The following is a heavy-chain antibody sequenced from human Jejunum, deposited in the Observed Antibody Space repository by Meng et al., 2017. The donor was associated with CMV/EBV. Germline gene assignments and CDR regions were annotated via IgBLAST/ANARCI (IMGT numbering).Heavy chain of an antibody. CDR2: INTTTGNP. CDR1: GYISTNYA. J-gene: IGHJ4*02. CDR3: APGPANDYRSSYYFDY. D-gene: IGHD4-11*01. V-gene: IGHV7-4-1*02. Sequence: QVQLVLSGADLKNAGASVKVSCKASGYISTNYAMNWVRQAPGQGLEWMGWINTTTGNPYYAQDFTGRFFISLDPSVSTAYLQISGLQAEATAVYYCAPGPANDYRSSYYFDYWGQGTLVTVSS.